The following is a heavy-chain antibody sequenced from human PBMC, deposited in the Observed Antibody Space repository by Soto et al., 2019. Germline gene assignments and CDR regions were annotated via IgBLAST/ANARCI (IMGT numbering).Heavy chain of an antibody. Sequence: AVGSLRLSCAASGFTFSSYAMSWVRQAPGKGLEWVSAISGSGGSTYYADSVKGRFTISRDNSKNTLYLQMNSLRAEDTAVYYCAKDRITYYYDSSGYYIDYWGQGTLVTAPQ. V-gene: IGHV3-23*01. D-gene: IGHD3-22*01. J-gene: IGHJ4*02. CDR1: GFTFSSYA. CDR2: ISGSGGST. CDR3: AKDRITYYYDSSGYYIDY.